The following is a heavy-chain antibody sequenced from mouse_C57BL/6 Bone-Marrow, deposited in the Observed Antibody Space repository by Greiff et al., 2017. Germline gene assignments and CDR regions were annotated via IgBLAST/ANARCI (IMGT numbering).Heavy chain of an antibody. CDR2: ISSGGSYT. Sequence: EVQLVESGGDLVKPGGSLKLSCAASGFTFSSYGMSWVRQTPDKRLEWVATISSGGSYTYYPDSVKGRFTIARDNAKNTLYLQMSSLKSEDTAMYYCARRGYAPVAYWGQGTLVTVSA. J-gene: IGHJ3*01. CDR3: ARRGYAPVAY. CDR1: GFTFSSYG. V-gene: IGHV5-6*01. D-gene: IGHD3-1*01.